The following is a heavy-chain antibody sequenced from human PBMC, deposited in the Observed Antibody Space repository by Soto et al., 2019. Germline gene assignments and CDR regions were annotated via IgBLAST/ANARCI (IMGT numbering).Heavy chain of an antibody. D-gene: IGHD2-15*01. V-gene: IGHV3-74*01. CDR1: GFTFSSYW. CDR2: INSDGSST. J-gene: IGHJ4*02. Sequence: EVQLVESGGGLVQPGGSLRLSCAASGFTFSSYWMHWVRQAPGKGLVWVSRINSDGSSTSYADSVKGRFTISRDNAKNTQNLQMNSLRAEDTAVYYCVRTSLVVSAATREDYWCQGTLVTVSS. CDR3: VRTSLVVSAATREDY.